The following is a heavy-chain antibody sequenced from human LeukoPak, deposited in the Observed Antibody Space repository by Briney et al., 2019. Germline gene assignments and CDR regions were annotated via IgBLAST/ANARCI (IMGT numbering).Heavy chain of an antibody. Sequence: SETLSLTCAVYGGSFSGYYWSWIRQPPGKGLEWIGEINHSGSTNYNPSLKSRVTISVDTSKNQFSLKLSSVTAADTAVYYCARHGSIGGSYQFDYWGQGTLVTVSS. D-gene: IGHD3-16*01. CDR2: INHSGST. CDR1: GGSFSGYY. J-gene: IGHJ4*02. V-gene: IGHV4-34*01. CDR3: ARHGSIGGSYQFDY.